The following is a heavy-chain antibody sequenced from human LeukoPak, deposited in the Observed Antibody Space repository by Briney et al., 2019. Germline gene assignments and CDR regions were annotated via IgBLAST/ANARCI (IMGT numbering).Heavy chain of an antibody. D-gene: IGHD1-26*01. CDR2: IIPIFGTA. J-gene: IGHJ3*02. Sequence: SVKVSCKASGGTFSSYAISWVRQAPGQGLEWMGGIIPIFGTANYAQKFQGRVTITADESTSTAYMELSSLRSEDTAVYYCARDWWELRHDAFDIWGQGTMVTVSS. CDR3: ARDWWELRHDAFDI. CDR1: GGTFSSYA. V-gene: IGHV1-69*13.